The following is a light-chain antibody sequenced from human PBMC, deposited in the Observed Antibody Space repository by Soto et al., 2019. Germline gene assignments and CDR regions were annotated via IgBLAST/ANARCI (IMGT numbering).Light chain of an antibody. CDR3: CSYAGSYTFYAV. J-gene: IGLJ2*01. CDR2: DVS. CDR1: SSDVGGYNY. Sequence: QSVLTQPRSVSGSPGQSVTISCTGTSSDVGGYNYVSWYQQHPGKAPKLMIYDVSKRPSGVPDRFSGSKSGNTASLTISGLLAEDEADYFCCSYAGSYTFYAVFGGGTKLTVL. V-gene: IGLV2-11*01.